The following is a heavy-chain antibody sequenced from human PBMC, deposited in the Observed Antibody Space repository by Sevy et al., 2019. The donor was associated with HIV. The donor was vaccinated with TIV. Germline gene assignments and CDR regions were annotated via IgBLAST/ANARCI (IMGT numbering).Heavy chain of an antibody. V-gene: IGHV3-21*01. CDR2: ISSSSSYI. CDR1: GFSFMPYA. Sequence: GGSLRLSCAASGFSFMPYAMSWVRQAPGKGLEWVSSISSSSSYIYYADSVKGRFTISRDNAKNSLYLQMNSLRAEDTAVYYCASDPYDSSGYSCWGQGTLVTVSS. J-gene: IGHJ4*02. D-gene: IGHD3-22*01. CDR3: ASDPYDSSGYSC.